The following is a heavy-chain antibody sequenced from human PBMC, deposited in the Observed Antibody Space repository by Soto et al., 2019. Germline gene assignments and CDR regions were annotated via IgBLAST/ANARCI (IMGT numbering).Heavy chain of an antibody. J-gene: IGHJ4*02. V-gene: IGHV1-69*12. D-gene: IGHD5-12*01. CDR3: ARLASRTSRDGYTPYDY. Sequence: QVQLVQSGAEVKKPGSSVKVSCKASGGTFSSYAISWVRQAPGQGLEWMGGIIPIFGTANYAQKFQGRVTITADESTRTAYMELSSLRSEDTAVYYCARLASRTSRDGYTPYDYWGQGTLVTVSS. CDR2: IIPIFGTA. CDR1: GGTFSSYA.